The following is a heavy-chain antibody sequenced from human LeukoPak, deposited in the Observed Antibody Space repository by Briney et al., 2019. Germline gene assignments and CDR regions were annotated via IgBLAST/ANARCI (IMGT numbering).Heavy chain of an antibody. CDR2: ISTSGGTI. J-gene: IGHJ4*02. Sequence: PGGSLRLSCGASGFTFSSYAMNWVRQAPGKGLEWVSYISTSGGTIYYADSVKGRFTISRDNAKNSLYLQMNSLRAEDTAVYYCARDSYYGGTQDYWGQGTLVTVSS. V-gene: IGHV3-48*03. CDR3: ARDSYYGGTQDY. D-gene: IGHD4-23*01. CDR1: GFTFSSYA.